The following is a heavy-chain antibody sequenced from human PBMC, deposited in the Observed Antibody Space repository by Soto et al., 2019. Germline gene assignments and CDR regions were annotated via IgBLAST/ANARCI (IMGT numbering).Heavy chain of an antibody. CDR3: ARELVGDEGTFDY. CDR1: GGSISSYY. CDR2: IYYSGST. J-gene: IGHJ4*02. Sequence: PSETLSLTCTVSGGSISSYYWSWIRQPPGKGLEWIGYIYYSGSTNYNPSLKSRVTISVDTSKNQFSLKLSSVTAADTAVYYCARELVGDEGTFDYWGQGTLVTVSS. V-gene: IGHV4-59*01. D-gene: IGHD6-13*01.